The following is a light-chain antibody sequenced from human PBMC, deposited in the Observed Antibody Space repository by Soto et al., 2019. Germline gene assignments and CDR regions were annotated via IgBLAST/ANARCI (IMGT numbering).Light chain of an antibody. Sequence: PGERVTLSCRASQSVSSYLAWYQQKPGQAPRLLIYDASNRATGIPARFSGSGSGTDFTLTISSLEPEDFAVYYCQQRSNWPPVYTFGQGTKLEIK. CDR2: DAS. CDR3: QQRSNWPPVYT. CDR1: QSVSSY. V-gene: IGKV3-11*01. J-gene: IGKJ2*01.